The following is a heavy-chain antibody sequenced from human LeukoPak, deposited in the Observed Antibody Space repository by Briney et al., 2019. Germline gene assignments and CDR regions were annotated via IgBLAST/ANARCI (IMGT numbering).Heavy chain of an antibody. V-gene: IGHV3-23*01. D-gene: IGHD1-26*01. CDR2: ISSSGSDT. CDR3: AKGGSYAPLDY. CDR1: GFTLSNSA. J-gene: IGHJ4*02. Sequence: PGGSLRLSCAASGFTLSNSAMTWVRQAPGKGLEWVSAISSSGSDTIYTDSVKDRFTISRDNSKNTLYLQMNSLRAEDTAVYYCAKGGSYAPLDYWGQGTLVTVSS.